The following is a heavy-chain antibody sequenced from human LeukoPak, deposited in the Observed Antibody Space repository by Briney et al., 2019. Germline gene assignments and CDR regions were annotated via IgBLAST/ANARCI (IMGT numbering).Heavy chain of an antibody. CDR1: GFTFSSYG. CDR2: ISYDGSNK. CDR3: AKDIQLST. D-gene: IGHD5-24*01. V-gene: IGHV3-30*18. Sequence: GRSLRLSCAASGFTFSSYGMHWVRQAPGKGLEWVAVISYDGSNKYYADSVKGRFTISRDNSKNTLYLQMSSLRVEDTAMYFCAKDIQLSTWGLGTMVTVSS. J-gene: IGHJ3*01.